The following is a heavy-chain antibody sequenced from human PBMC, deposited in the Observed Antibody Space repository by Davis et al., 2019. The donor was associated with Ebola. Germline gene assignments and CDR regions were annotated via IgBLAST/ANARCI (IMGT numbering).Heavy chain of an antibody. V-gene: IGHV3-11*01. CDR3: ARGERRYYDYNGMDV. CDR1: GFTFSDYY. CDR2: ISPYGTTI. J-gene: IGHJ6*02. D-gene: IGHD1-1*01. Sequence: GESLKISCAASGFTFSDYYMSWIRQAPGKGLEWLSYISPYGTTIYYGDSVKGRFTISRDNAKNSLYLQMHSLSPEDTAVYYCARGERRYYDYNGMDVWGQGTTVTVSS.